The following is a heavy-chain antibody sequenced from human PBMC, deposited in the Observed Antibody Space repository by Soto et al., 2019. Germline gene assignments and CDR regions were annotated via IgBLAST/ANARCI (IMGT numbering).Heavy chain of an antibody. CDR1: GGTFSSYA. CDR3: ARDRTRYCSGGSCYWFDP. J-gene: IGHJ5*02. D-gene: IGHD2-15*01. Sequence: QVQLVQSGAEVKKPGSSVKVSCKASGGTFSSYAISWVRQAPGQGLEWMGGIIPIFGTANYAQKFQGRVTITADESTSTAYMELRSLRSEDTAVYYCARDRTRYCSGGSCYWFDPWGQGTLVTVSS. V-gene: IGHV1-69*01. CDR2: IIPIFGTA.